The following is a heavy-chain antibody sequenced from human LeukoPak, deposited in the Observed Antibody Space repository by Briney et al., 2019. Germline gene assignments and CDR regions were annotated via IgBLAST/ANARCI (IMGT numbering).Heavy chain of an antibody. CDR3: ARGPLVPAAPRLRWFDP. D-gene: IGHD2-2*01. Sequence: KTSETLSLTCAVSGYSISSGYSWDWIRQSPGKGLEWIGNIYSSGSTYYNPSLKSRVTISVDTSKNQFSLKLSSVTAADTAVYYCARGPLVPAAPRLRWFDPWGQGTLVTVSS. J-gene: IGHJ5*02. V-gene: IGHV4-38-2*01. CDR1: GYSISSGYS. CDR2: IYSSGST.